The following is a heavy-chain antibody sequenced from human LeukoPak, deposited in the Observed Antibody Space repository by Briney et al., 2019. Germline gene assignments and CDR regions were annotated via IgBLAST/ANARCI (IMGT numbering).Heavy chain of an antibody. V-gene: IGHV1-2*02. CDR2: INPNSGGT. CDR1: GYTFTGYY. D-gene: IGHD5-18*01. Sequence: ASVKVSCKASGYTFTGYYMHWVRQAPGQGLEWMGWINPNSGGTNYAQKFQGRVTMTRDTSISTAYMELSRLRSDDTAVYYCARGGYSYGYSAVEYYFDYWGQGTLVTVSS. J-gene: IGHJ4*02. CDR3: ARGGYSYGYSAVEYYFDY.